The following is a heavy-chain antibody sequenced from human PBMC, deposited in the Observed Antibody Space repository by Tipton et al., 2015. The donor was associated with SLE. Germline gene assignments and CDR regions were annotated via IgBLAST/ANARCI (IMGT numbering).Heavy chain of an antibody. V-gene: IGHV4-39*07. D-gene: IGHD3-10*01. Sequence: TLSLTCTVSGGSISSSSYYWGWIRQPPGKGLEWIGSIYYSGSTYYNPSLKSRVTISVDTSKNQFSLKLSSVTAADTAVYYCARAVQGVNYWGQGTLVTVSS. CDR3: ARAVQGVNY. CDR1: GGSISSSSYY. CDR2: IYYSGST. J-gene: IGHJ4*02.